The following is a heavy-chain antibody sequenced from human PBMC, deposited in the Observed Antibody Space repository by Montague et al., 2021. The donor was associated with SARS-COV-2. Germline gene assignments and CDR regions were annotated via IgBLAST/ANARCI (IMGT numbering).Heavy chain of an antibody. CDR2: IDSDGTT. D-gene: IGHD6-13*01. V-gene: IGHV3-23*01. CDR1: GFTISSHA. J-gene: IGHJ4*02. CDR3: ATVDWYSSSNY. Sequence: SLRLSCAASGFTISSHAMSWVRQAPGKGLQWVSAIDSDGTTNYADPVKGRFTISRDNSKNTLYLQMDSLRVDDPAVYYCATVDWYSSSNYWGQGTLVTVSS.